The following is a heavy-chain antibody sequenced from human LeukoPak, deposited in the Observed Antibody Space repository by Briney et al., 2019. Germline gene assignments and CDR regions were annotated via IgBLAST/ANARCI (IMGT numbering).Heavy chain of an antibody. CDR3: ARTELVTRRQEVYYLFDY. Sequence: SGTLSLTCAVSGGSISSSNWWSWVRQPPGKGLEWIGEIYHSGSTNYNPSLKSRVTISVDKSKNQFSLKLSSVTAADTAVYYCARTELVTRRQEVYYLFDYWGQGTLVTVSS. V-gene: IGHV4-4*02. D-gene: IGHD2-21*02. J-gene: IGHJ4*02. CDR1: GGSISSSNW. CDR2: IYHSGST.